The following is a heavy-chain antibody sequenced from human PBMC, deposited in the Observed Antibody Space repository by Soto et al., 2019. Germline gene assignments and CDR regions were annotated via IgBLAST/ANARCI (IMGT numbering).Heavy chain of an antibody. CDR3: ARGCIVEGATRLKGMDV. J-gene: IGHJ6*01. D-gene: IGHD1-26*01. Sequence: QVQLVQSGAEVKKPGSSVKVSCKASGGTFSSYAISWVRQAPGQGLEWMGGIIPIFGPANYAQKFQGRVTMTADESTRTADMELSSLRSEETAVYYCARGCIVEGATRLKGMDVWGQGTTVRVTS. CDR2: IIPIFGPA. V-gene: IGHV1-69*01. CDR1: GGTFSSYA.